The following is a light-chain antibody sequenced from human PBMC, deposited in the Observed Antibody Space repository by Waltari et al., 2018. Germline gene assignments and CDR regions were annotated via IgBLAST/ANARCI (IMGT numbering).Light chain of an antibody. CDR1: QSVTSIA. V-gene: IGKV3-20*01. CDR3: QHYDGSVVT. Sequence: DIVLTPSPGTLSLSPGDRATLSCRASQSVTSIAFTWYQQRPGQAPRLLIYGTSSRATDIPDRFSGSGSGTDFTLTISRLEPEGFAVYFCQHYDGSVVTFGGGTKVEI. CDR2: GTS. J-gene: IGKJ4*01.